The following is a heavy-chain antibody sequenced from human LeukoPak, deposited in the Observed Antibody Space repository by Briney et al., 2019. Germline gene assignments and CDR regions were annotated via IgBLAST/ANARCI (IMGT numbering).Heavy chain of an antibody. J-gene: IGHJ5*02. D-gene: IGHD5-24*01. CDR2: MNPNSGNT. V-gene: IGHV1-8*01. CDR1: GYTFTSYD. CDR3: ARQRRARHRWFDP. Sequence: ASVKVSCKASGYTFTSYDVNWVRQATGQGLEWMGWMNPNSGNTGYAQKFQGRVTMTRNTYISTAYMELSSLRSEDTAVYYCARQRRARHRWFDPWGQGTLVTVSS.